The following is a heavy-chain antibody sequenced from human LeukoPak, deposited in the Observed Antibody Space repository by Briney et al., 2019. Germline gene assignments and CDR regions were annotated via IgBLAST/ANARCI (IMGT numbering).Heavy chain of an antibody. CDR1: GYTFTSYY. Sequence: ASVKVSCKASGYTFTSYYMHWVRQAPGQGLEWMGIINPSGSSTSYAQKFQGRVTMTRDTSTSTVYMELSSLRSEDTAVYYCARSDNMERTRTLWFGESFNWFDPWGQGTLVTVSS. D-gene: IGHD3-10*01. V-gene: IGHV1-46*01. CDR3: ARSDNMERTRTLWFGESFNWFDP. CDR2: INPSGSST. J-gene: IGHJ5*02.